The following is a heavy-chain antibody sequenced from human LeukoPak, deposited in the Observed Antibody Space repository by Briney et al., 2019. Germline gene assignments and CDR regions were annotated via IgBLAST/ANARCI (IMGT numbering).Heavy chain of an antibody. CDR1: GYTFTDYY. Sequence: ASVKVSCKASGYTFTDYYMHWVRQAPGQGLESMGWVNPSNGDTNYVQKFRDRVTLTGDTSVSTGYMELSRLTSDDTAVYFCARFRSGFGFDYWGQGTLVTVSS. CDR2: VNPSNGDT. J-gene: IGHJ4*02. V-gene: IGHV1-2*02. CDR3: ARFRSGFGFDY. D-gene: IGHD3-3*01.